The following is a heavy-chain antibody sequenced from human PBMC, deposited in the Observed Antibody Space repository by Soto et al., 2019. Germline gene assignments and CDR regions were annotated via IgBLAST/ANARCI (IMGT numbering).Heavy chain of an antibody. D-gene: IGHD6-6*01. CDR1: GYTFTGRF. CDR2: NNPSSGGA. J-gene: IGHJ4*02. Sequence: ASVTVSCKASGYTFTGRFIHRVRPAPGQGLEWVGWNNPSSGGATYAQRFQGRVSLTRDTSNSLAYVEPSCLRSDDTAVYFCARGLGASSSYLGYWGQGTPVTVSS. V-gene: IGHV1-2*02. CDR3: ARGLGASSSYLGY.